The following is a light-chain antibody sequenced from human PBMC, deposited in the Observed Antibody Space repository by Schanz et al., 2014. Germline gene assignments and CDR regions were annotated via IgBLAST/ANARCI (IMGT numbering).Light chain of an antibody. CDR1: SSDVGGYKY. CDR3: CSYAGSYTYV. Sequence: QSALTQPPSASGSPGQSVTISCTGTSSDVGGYKYVSWYQQHPGKAPKLMIYEGTKRPSGVSNRFSGSKSGNTASLTVSGLQAEDEADYYCCSYAGSYTYVFGTGTKLTVL. J-gene: IGLJ1*01. CDR2: EGT. V-gene: IGLV2-8*01.